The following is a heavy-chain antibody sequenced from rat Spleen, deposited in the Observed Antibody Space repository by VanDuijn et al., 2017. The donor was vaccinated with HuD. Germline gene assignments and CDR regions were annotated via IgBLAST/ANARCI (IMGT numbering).Heavy chain of an antibody. J-gene: IGHJ4*01. CDR3: ATGWVMGA. V-gene: IGHV5-19*01. CDR1: GFTLSNSG. D-gene: IGHD1-12*02. CDR2: ISPSGGIT. Sequence: EVQLVESGGGLVQPGRSLKLSCAASGFTLSNSGMHWIRQAPTKGLEWVASISPSGGITDYRDSVKGRFTVSRDDAKSTLYLQMDSLRSEDTATYYCATGWVMGAWGQGASVTVSS.